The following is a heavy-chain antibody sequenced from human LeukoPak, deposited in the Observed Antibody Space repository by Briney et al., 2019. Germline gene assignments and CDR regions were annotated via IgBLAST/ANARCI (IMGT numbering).Heavy chain of an antibody. D-gene: IGHD2-21*02. CDR1: GGSFSGFY. J-gene: IGHJ4*02. V-gene: IGHV4-34*01. CDR3: ARHHTRLTLTALVDS. CDR2: INHSGST. Sequence: SETLSLTCAVYGGSFSGFYWSWIRQPPGKGLEWIGEINHSGSTNYNPSLKSRVTISVDTSKNQFSLKLSSVTAADTAIYYCARHHTRLTLTALVDSWGQGTLVTVSS.